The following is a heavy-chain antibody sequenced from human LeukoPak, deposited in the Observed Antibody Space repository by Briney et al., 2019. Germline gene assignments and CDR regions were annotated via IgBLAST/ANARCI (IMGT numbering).Heavy chain of an antibody. V-gene: IGHV1-2*02. Sequence: ASVKVSCRASGYIFTGYFMHWVRQAPGQGLEWMGWINPHIGGTNYAQRFQGRVTMTRDTSITTAYMELSGLRYDDTALYYCVSYGSVTGHDAFDVWGQGTVVTVSS. CDR2: INPHIGGT. J-gene: IGHJ3*01. D-gene: IGHD3-10*01. CDR1: GYIFTGYF. CDR3: VSYGSVTGHDAFDV.